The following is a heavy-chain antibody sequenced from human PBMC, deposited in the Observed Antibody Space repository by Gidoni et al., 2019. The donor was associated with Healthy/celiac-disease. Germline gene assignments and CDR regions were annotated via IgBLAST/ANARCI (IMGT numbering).Heavy chain of an antibody. CDR1: GFTFLSYW. Sequence: EVQLVVSGGGLVQPGGSLRLSCAASGFTFLSYWMHWVRQAPGKGLVWVSRINSDGSSTSYADSVKGRFTISRDNAKNTLYLQMNSLRAEDTAVYYCASDRVTTTPDAFDIWGQGTMVTVSS. CDR2: INSDGSST. CDR3: ASDRVTTTPDAFDI. J-gene: IGHJ3*02. V-gene: IGHV3-74*01. D-gene: IGHD5-12*01.